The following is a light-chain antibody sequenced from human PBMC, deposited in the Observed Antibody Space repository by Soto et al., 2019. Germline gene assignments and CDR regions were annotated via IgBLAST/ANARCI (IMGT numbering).Light chain of an antibody. V-gene: IGKV3-20*01. J-gene: IGKJ1*01. CDR2: GAS. CDR3: QQYGSSPPVT. Sequence: EIVLTQSPGTRSLSPGERATLSCRASQSVSSSYLAWYQQKPGQAPRLLIYGASSRATGIPDRFSGSGSGTDFTLTISRLEPEDFSVYYCQQYGSSPPVTFGQGTKWISN. CDR1: QSVSSSY.